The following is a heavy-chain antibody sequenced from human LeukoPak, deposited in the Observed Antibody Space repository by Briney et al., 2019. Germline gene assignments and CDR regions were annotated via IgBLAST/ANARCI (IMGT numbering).Heavy chain of an antibody. CDR2: ISAYNGNT. J-gene: IGHJ6*03. D-gene: IGHD3-10*01. CDR3: ARVEVFLRFGEPHYYYMDV. CDR1: GYTFTSYG. Sequence: GASVEVSCKASGYTFTSYGISWVRQAPGQGLEWMGWISAYNGNTNYAQKLQGRVTMTTDTSTSTAYMELRSLRSDDTAVYYCARVEVFLRFGEPHYYYMDVWGKGTTVSISS. V-gene: IGHV1-18*01.